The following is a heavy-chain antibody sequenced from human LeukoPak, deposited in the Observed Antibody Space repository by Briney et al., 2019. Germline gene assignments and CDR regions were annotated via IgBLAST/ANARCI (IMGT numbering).Heavy chain of an antibody. CDR2: ISSSSSYI. Sequence: GGSLRLSCAASGFTFSSYAMSWVRQAPGKGLEWVSSISSSSSYIYYADSVKGRFTISRDNAKNSLYLQMNSLRAEDTAVYYCARDNPVVVAGAFDIWGQGTMVTVSS. J-gene: IGHJ3*02. CDR3: ARDNPVVVAGAFDI. D-gene: IGHD6-19*01. CDR1: GFTFSSYA. V-gene: IGHV3-21*01.